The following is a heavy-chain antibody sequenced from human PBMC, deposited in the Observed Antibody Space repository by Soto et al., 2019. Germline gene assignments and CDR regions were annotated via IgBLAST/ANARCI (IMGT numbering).Heavy chain of an antibody. Sequence: PGESLKISCKGSGYSFSTYWIGWVRQMPGRGLEWMGIIFPGDSDTRYSPSFQGQVTISADRSISTAYLQWNSLKASDTAMYYCARQGGFWQPPYFDYWGQGTPVTVSS. CDR1: GYSFSTYW. J-gene: IGHJ4*02. V-gene: IGHV5-51*01. CDR3: ARQGGFWQPPYFDY. D-gene: IGHD3-3*01. CDR2: IFPGDSDT.